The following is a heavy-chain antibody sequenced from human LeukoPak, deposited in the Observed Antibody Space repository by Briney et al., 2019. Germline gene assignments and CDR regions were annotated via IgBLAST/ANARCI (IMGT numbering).Heavy chain of an antibody. Sequence: GGSLRLSCAASKFTFSSYGMHGVRQDPGKGLEWVAFISDDGGNKYYADSVKGRFTISRHNSKNTVYLQMNNLRAEDTAMYYCARVDTTLSYKLDYWGQGTLVTVSS. V-gene: IGHV3-30*03. J-gene: IGHJ4*02. CDR2: ISDDGGNK. CDR1: KFTFSSYG. CDR3: ARVDTTLSYKLDY. D-gene: IGHD1-1*01.